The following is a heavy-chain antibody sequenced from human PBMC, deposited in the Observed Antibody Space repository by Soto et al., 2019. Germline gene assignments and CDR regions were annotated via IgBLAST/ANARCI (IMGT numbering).Heavy chain of an antibody. CDR3: ANPGGEAGVFDI. CDR1: GFTFSNFA. Sequence: VQLVESGGGVVQPGRSLQLSCVASGFTFSNFAMHWVRQAPGKGLEWLSIITYDGSEEYYADSVEGRFTISRDNSKSTLFLQMNSLRFEDTAMYYCANPGGEAGVFDIWGQGTMVTVSS. J-gene: IGHJ3*02. D-gene: IGHD3-10*01. V-gene: IGHV3-30*18. CDR2: ITYDGSEE.